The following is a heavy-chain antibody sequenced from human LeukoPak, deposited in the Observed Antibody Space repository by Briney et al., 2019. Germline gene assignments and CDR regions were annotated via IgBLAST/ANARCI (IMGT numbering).Heavy chain of an antibody. CDR1: GGTFSSYA. CDR3: AREIAGNYYDSSGYYYHIDY. CDR2: IMPILGIA. V-gene: IGHV1-69*04. J-gene: IGHJ4*02. Sequence: ASVKLSCKASGGTFSSYAISWVRQAPGQGLEWMGRIMPILGIANYAQKFQGRVTITADKSTSTAYMELSSLRSEDTAVYYCAREIAGNYYDSSGYYYHIDYWGQGTLVTVSS. D-gene: IGHD3-22*01.